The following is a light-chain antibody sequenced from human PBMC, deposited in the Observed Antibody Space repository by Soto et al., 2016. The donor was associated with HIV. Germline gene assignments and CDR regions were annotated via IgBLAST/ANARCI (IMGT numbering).Light chain of an antibody. J-gene: IGLJ2*01. V-gene: IGLV3-19*01. CDR3: NSRGNSDTHVRV. Sequence: SSELTQDPAVSVALGQTVTITCQGDSLTSHDVTWYQQKPGQAPLLVIYGKNNRPSGIPDRFSGSSSGNTASLTITGAQAEDEADYYCNSRGNSDTHVRVFGGGTKLTVL. CDR2: GKN. CDR1: SLTSHD.